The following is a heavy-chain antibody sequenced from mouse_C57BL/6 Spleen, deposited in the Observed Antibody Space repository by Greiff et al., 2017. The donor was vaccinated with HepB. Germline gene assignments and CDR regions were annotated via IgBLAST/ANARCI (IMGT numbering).Heavy chain of an antibody. CDR1: GYTFTSYW. V-gene: IGHV1-55*01. J-gene: IGHJ1*03. Sequence: QVHVKQPGAELVKPGASVKMSCKASGYTFTSYWITWVKQRPGQGLEWIGDIYPGSGSTNYNEKFKSKATLTVDTSSSTAYMQLSSLTSEDSAVYYCASEEGYFDVWGTGTTVTVSS. CDR2: IYPGSGST. CDR3: ASEEGYFDV.